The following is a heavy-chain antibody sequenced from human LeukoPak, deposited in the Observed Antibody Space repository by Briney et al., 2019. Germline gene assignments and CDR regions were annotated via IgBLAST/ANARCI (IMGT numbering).Heavy chain of an antibody. CDR3: ARTYRVNCFDP. V-gene: IGHV1-18*01. CDR2: ISAYNGDT. CDR1: GYTFTSYG. D-gene: IGHD5-18*01. J-gene: IGHJ5*02. Sequence: ASLKVSCKSSGYTFTSYGFTWVRQAPGQGLEWMGWISAYNGDTNYAQKLQGRVTMTTDTSTSTAYMELRSLRSDDTAVYYCARTYRVNCFDPWGQGTLVTVSS.